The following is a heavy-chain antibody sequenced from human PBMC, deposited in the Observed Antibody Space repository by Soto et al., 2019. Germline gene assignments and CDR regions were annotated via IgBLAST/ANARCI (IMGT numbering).Heavy chain of an antibody. Sequence: QVQLVESGGGVVQPGRSLRLSCAASGFTFSSYGMHWVRQAPGKGLEWVAVISYDGSNKYYADSVKGRFTISRDNSKNXLYLQMNSLRAEDTAVYYCAKIIAVAVFNYYGMDVWGQGTTVTVSS. J-gene: IGHJ6*02. CDR3: AKIIAVAVFNYYGMDV. V-gene: IGHV3-30*18. CDR1: GFTFSSYG. CDR2: ISYDGSNK. D-gene: IGHD6-19*01.